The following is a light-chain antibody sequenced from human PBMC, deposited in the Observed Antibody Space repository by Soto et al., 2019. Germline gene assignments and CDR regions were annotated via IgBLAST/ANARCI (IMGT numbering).Light chain of an antibody. J-gene: IGLJ1*01. CDR3: TSYTSSSTHV. CDR1: NSDIGGYDY. Sequence: QSALTQPASVSGSPGQSITISCTGTNSDIGGYDYVSWYQHHPGKAPKFIIYGVTNRPSGVSHRFSGSKSANTASLTISGLQAEDEADYYCTSYTSSSTHVFGTGTKLIVL. CDR2: GVT. V-gene: IGLV2-14*01.